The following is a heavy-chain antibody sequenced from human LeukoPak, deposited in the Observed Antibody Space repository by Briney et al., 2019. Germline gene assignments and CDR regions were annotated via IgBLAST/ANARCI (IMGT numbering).Heavy chain of an antibody. CDR3: ARVETGNYYNWFDP. Sequence: SETLSLTCTVSGGSISGYYWSWSRQPPGKGVEWIGNLYYMRGAWYKSSLKSRVTTSVDTSRNEFSLKLSSVTAADTAIYYCARVETGNYYNWFDPWGQGTLVTVSS. J-gene: IGHJ5*02. V-gene: IGHV4-59*01. CDR1: GGSISGYY. CDR2: LYYMRGA. D-gene: IGHD3-10*01.